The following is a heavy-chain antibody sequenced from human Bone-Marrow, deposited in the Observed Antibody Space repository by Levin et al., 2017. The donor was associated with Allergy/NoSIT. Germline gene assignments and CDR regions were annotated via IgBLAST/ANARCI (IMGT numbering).Heavy chain of an antibody. CDR3: AKDDAVAGPFDY. D-gene: IGHD6-19*01. V-gene: IGHV3-30*18. J-gene: IGHJ4*02. CDR2: ISYDGSNK. Sequence: GESLKISCAASGFTFSSYGMHWVRQAPGKGLEWVAVISYDGSNKYYADSVKGRFTISRDNSKNTLYLQMNSLRAEDTAVYYCAKDDAVAGPFDYWGQGTLVTVSS. CDR1: GFTFSSYG.